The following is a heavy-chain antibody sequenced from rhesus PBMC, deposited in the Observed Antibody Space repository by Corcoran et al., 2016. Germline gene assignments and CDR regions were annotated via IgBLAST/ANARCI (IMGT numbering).Heavy chain of an antibody. CDR2: INSGGNNT. CDR1: GFTVSHYG. V-gene: IGHV3S5*01. CDR3: AKGDGLDS. J-gene: IGHJ6*01. Sequence: EVQLVETGGGLVQPGGSLKLSCAASGFTVSHYGVTWVRQAQGKGLEWVSSINSGGNNTYYADSVKGRFTISRDNSKNTLSLQMNTLRAEDTAVYFCAKGDGLDSWGHGVVVTVSS.